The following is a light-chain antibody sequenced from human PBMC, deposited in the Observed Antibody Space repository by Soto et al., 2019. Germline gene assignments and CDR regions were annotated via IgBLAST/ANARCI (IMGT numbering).Light chain of an antibody. CDR3: QQSYSTLTLT. J-gene: IGKJ4*01. V-gene: IGKV1-39*01. CDR2: AAS. Sequence: DIQMTQSPSSLSASVGDRVTITCRASQSISSYLNWYQQKPGKAPKLLIYAASSLQIGVPSSFSGSGSGTDFTLTISSLQPEDFATYYCQQSYSTLTLTFGGGTKVEIK. CDR1: QSISSY.